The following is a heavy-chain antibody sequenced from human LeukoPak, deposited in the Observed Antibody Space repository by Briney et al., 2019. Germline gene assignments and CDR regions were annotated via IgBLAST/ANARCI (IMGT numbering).Heavy chain of an antibody. CDR3: ARIRKYYDSSGYYSHLLFDY. D-gene: IGHD3-22*01. CDR2: IYYSGST. V-gene: IGHV4-61*05. CDR1: GGSISGSSYY. Sequence: NSSETLSLTCTVSGGSISGSSYYWSWIRQPPGKGLEWIGYIYYSGSTNYNPSLKSRVTISVDTSKNQFSLKLSSVTAADTAVYYCARIRKYYDSSGYYSHLLFDYWGQGALVTVSS. J-gene: IGHJ4*02.